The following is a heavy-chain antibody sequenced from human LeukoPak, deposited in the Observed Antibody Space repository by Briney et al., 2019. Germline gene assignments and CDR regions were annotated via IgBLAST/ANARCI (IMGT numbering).Heavy chain of an antibody. CDR3: AKAASSSWYDDAFDI. J-gene: IGHJ3*02. Sequence: GGSLRLSCAASGFTFSSYAMSWVRQAPGKGLEWVSGISGSGGSTYYADSVKGRFTLSRDNSKITLYLQMNSLRAEDTAVYYCAKAASSSWYDDAFDIWGQGTMVSVSS. D-gene: IGHD6-13*01. CDR1: GFTFSSYA. CDR2: ISGSGGST. V-gene: IGHV3-23*01.